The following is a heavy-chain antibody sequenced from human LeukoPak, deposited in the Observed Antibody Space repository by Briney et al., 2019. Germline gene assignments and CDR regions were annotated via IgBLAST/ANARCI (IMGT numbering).Heavy chain of an antibody. CDR2: ISGSGGST. V-gene: IGHV3-23*01. Sequence: GGSLRLSCAASGFTFSGYAMSWVRQAPGKGLEWVSAISGSGGSTYYADSVKGRFTISRDNSKNTLYLQMNSLRAEDTAVYYCAKAGVGVGPDIVVVPASIRNWGQGTLVTVSS. CDR3: AKAGVGVGPDIVVVPASIRN. D-gene: IGHD2-2*02. J-gene: IGHJ4*02. CDR1: GFTFSGYA.